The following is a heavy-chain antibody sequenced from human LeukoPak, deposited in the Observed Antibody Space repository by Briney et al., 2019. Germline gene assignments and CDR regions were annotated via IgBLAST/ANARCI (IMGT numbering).Heavy chain of an antibody. Sequence: ASVKVSCKASGYTFTGYYMHWVRQAPGQGLEWMGGIIPIFGTANYAQKFQGRVTITADESTSTAYMELSSLRSEDTAVYYCARDAVSLVGATTRGLYYFDYWGQGTLVTVSS. V-gene: IGHV1-69*13. J-gene: IGHJ4*02. D-gene: IGHD1-26*01. CDR3: ARDAVSLVGATTRGLYYFDY. CDR2: IIPIFGTA. CDR1: GYTFTGYY.